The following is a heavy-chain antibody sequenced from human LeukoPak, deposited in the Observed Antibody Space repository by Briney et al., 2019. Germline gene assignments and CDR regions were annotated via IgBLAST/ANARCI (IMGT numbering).Heavy chain of an antibody. V-gene: IGHV3-33*01. Sequence: PGGSLTLSCAAWRFTFWNYDVHGVRQARGRGGEGVAILWYDESNRYYADSVKGLFTISSDYSKNTLYLQMNSLRAEDTAVYYCARAEVNDYDPQLDYWGQGTLVTVSS. J-gene: IGHJ4*02. CDR3: ARAEVNDYDPQLDY. D-gene: IGHD4-17*01. CDR2: LWYDESNR. CDR1: RFTFWNYD.